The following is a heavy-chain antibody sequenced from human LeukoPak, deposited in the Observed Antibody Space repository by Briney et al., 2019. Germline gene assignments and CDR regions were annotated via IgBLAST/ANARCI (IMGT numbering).Heavy chain of an antibody. D-gene: IGHD1-14*01. CDR2: IYHSGST. J-gene: IGHJ6*02. CDR1: GGSIRSSNW. Sequence: SETLSLNCAVSGGSIRSSNWWSWVRQPPGKGLEWIGEIYHSGSTNYNPSLKSRVTISVDKSKNQFSLKLSSVTAADTAVYYCATPPDSYGMDVWGQGTTVTVSS. V-gene: IGHV4-4*02. CDR3: ATPPDSYGMDV.